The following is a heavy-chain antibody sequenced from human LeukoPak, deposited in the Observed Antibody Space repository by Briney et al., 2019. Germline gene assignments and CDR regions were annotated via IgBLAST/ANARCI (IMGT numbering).Heavy chain of an antibody. CDR2: IYYSGST. D-gene: IGHD2-2*01. Sequence: SETLSLTCTVSGGSISSGGSYWSWIRQHPGKGLEWIGYIYYSGSTYYNPSLKSRVTISVDTSKNQFSLKLSSVTAADTAVYYCARVYCSSTSSYVYWFDPWGQGTLVTVSS. V-gene: IGHV4-31*03. CDR1: GGSISSGGSY. CDR3: ARVYCSSTSSYVYWFDP. J-gene: IGHJ5*02.